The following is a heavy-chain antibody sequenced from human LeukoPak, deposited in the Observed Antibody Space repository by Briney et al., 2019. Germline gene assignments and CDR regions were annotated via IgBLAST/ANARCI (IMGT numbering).Heavy chain of an antibody. V-gene: IGHV4-61*01. J-gene: IGHJ4*02. CDR3: ARVYYDYIWGSYRSGRPPQYYFDY. CDR1: GGSVGGGSYY. D-gene: IGHD3-16*02. Sequence: SETLSLTCTVSGGSVGGGSYYWTWIRQPPGKGLEWIGYIDYSGRINYNPSLKSRVTISVDTSKNQFSLKLSSVTAADTAVYYCARVYYDYIWGSYRSGRPPQYYFDYWGQGTLVTVSS. CDR2: IDYSGRI.